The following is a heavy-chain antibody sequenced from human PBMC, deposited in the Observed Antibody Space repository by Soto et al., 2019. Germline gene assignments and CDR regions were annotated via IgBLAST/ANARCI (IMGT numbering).Heavy chain of an antibody. CDR3: ARSLSKVAATSYFDY. Sequence: QVQLVESGGGVFQPGRSLRLSCAASGFTFSSYGMHWVRQAPGKGLEWVAVIWYDGSNKYYADSVKGRFTISRDNSKNTLYLQMNSLRAEDTAVYYCARSLSKVAATSYFDYWGQGTLVTVSS. V-gene: IGHV3-33*01. J-gene: IGHJ4*02. D-gene: IGHD2-15*01. CDR2: IWYDGSNK. CDR1: GFTFSSYG.